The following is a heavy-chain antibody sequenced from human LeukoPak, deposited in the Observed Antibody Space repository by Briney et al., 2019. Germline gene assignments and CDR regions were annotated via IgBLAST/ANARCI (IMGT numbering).Heavy chain of an antibody. J-gene: IGHJ5*02. CDR1: GYTFTSYA. Sequence: ASVKVSCKASGYTFTSYAISWVRQAPGQGLEWVGWISAYNGNTNYAQTLQGRVTISTDTSTNTAYMELRSLRADDTAVYYCAGDSVAGQGVWFDPWGQGTLVTVSS. CDR3: AGDSVAGQGVWFDP. CDR2: ISAYNGNT. D-gene: IGHD6-19*01. V-gene: IGHV1-18*01.